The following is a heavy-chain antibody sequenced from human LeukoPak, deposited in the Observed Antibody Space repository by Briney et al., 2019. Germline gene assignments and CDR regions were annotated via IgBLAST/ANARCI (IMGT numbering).Heavy chain of an antibody. CDR3: VKRATVGAPSPLFDY. J-gene: IGHJ4*02. CDR1: GFTFSNYA. V-gene: IGHV3-64D*09. CDR2: ITDNAGST. D-gene: IGHD1-26*01. Sequence: GGSLRLSCLASGFTFSNYAMHWVRQAPGKGLEYTSAITDNAGSTYYADSVKGRFTISRDNSKNTLYLQMSSLTAEDTAVYYCVKRATVGAPSPLFDYWGQGTLVTVSS.